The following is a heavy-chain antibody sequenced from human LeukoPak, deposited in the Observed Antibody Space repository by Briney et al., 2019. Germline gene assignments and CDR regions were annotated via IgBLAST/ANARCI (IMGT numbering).Heavy chain of an antibody. CDR3: ARWGGDCYSGPCYFDY. V-gene: IGHV4-31*03. J-gene: IGHJ4*02. D-gene: IGHD2-21*02. CDR1: GGSISSGGYY. CDR2: IYYSGST. Sequence: PSQTLSLTCTVSGGSISSGGYYWSWIRQHPGKGLEWIGYIYYSGSTYYNPSLKSRVTISVDTSKNQFSLKLSSVTAADVAVYYCARWGGDCYSGPCYFDYWGQGTLVTVSS.